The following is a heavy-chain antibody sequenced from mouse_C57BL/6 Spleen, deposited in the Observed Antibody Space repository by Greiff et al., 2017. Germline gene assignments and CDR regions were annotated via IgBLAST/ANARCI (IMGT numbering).Heavy chain of an antibody. CDR2: ISYDGSN. CDR3: AREAGTGDY. V-gene: IGHV3-6*01. Sequence: ESGPGLVKPSQSLSLTCSVTGYSITSGYYWNWIRQFPGNKLEWMGYISYDGSNNYNPSLKNRISITRDTSKNQFFLKLNSVTTEDTATYYCAREAGTGDYWGQGTTLTVSS. D-gene: IGHD4-1*01. J-gene: IGHJ2*01. CDR1: GYSITSGYY.